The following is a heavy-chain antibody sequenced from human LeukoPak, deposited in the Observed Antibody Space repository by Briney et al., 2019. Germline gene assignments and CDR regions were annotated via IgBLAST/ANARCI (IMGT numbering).Heavy chain of an antibody. Sequence: GGSLRLSCAASRFTFSSSGMSWVRQAPGRGLEWISTISISGGGTYYADSVKGRSTISRDNSRNTLYLDMNSVRAEDTAVYYCVQVFSADTFPFDYWGQGTQVTVSS. CDR3: VQVFSADTFPFDY. J-gene: IGHJ4*02. V-gene: IGHV3-23*01. D-gene: IGHD1-1*01. CDR2: ISISGGGT. CDR1: RFTFSSSG.